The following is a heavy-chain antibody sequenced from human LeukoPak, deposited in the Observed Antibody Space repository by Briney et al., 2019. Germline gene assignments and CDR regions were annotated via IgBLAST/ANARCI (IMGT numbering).Heavy chain of an antibody. V-gene: IGHV3-7*04. CDR1: GFNFSSFW. D-gene: IGHD4-17*01. CDR3: ARPTTVTMVDAFDI. CDR2: IKQDGTEK. J-gene: IGHJ3*02. Sequence: PGGSLRLSCAAVGFNFSSFWMTWVRQAQGKGLEWVANIKQDGTEKYYVDSVKGRFTISRDNAKNSLYLQMNSLRAVDTAVYSCARPTTVTMVDAFDIWGLGTMVTVSS.